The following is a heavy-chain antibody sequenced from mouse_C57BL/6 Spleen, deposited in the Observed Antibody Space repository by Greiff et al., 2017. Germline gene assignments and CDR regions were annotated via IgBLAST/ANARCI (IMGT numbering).Heavy chain of an antibody. V-gene: IGHV5-16*01. Sequence: EVQLQQSEGGLVQPGSSMKLSCTASGFTFSDYYMAWVRQVPEKGLEWVANINYDGSSTYYLDSLKSRFIISRDNAKNILYLQMSSLKSEDTATYYCARITTVVATKGFYYFDYWGQGTTLTVSS. CDR1: GFTFSDYY. D-gene: IGHD1-1*01. J-gene: IGHJ2*01. CDR2: INYDGSST. CDR3: ARITTVVATKGFYYFDY.